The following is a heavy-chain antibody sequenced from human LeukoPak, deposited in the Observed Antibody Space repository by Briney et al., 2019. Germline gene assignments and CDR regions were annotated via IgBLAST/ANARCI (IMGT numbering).Heavy chain of an antibody. CDR2: NNPSGGST. D-gene: IGHD6-13*01. Sequence: TSVTISCKASGYTFTSYYMHWVRQARGQGLERKRINNPSGGSTSYAQKFQGRVTMTRDTSTSTVYMELSSLRSEDTAVYYCARGVGSSWPFWGAFDIWGQGTMVTVSS. J-gene: IGHJ3*02. V-gene: IGHV1-46*01. CDR3: ARGVGSSWPFWGAFDI. CDR1: GYTFTSYY.